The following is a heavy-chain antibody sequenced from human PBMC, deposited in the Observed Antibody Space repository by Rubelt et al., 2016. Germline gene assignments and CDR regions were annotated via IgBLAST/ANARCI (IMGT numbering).Heavy chain of an antibody. CDR2: INHSGST. J-gene: IGHJ4*02. Sequence: QVQLQQWGAGLLKPSETLSLTCAVYGGSFRGYYWSWIRQPPGKGLEWIGEINHSGSTNYHPSRRRRVNIEVDTSKDEVYLKLSSVAAAEAGVYYCARGRGGLDYWGQGTLVTVSS. D-gene: IGHD3-16*01. CDR1: GGSFRGYY. V-gene: IGHV4-34*01. CDR3: ARGRGGLDY.